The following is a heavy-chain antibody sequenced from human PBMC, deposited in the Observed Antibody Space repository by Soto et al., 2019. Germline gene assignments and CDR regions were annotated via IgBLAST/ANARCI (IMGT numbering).Heavy chain of an antibody. D-gene: IGHD1-26*01. CDR1: GDSIRSSSY. V-gene: IGHV4-38-2*02. CDR2: IYSTGNT. CDR3: EREGGGYRFDY. Sequence: PSETLSLTCTVSGDSIRSSSYWGWIRQPPGKGLEWIGSIYSTGNTYYNPSLNSQVTISVDTSKNQFSLNVISVTAADTAVYYCEREGGGYRFDYWGQGTLVTVSS. J-gene: IGHJ4*02.